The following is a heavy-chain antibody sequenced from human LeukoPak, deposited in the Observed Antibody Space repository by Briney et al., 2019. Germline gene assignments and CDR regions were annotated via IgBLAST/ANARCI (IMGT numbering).Heavy chain of an antibody. CDR3: ARNYRNAFDI. V-gene: IGHV3-7*04. D-gene: IGHD3-16*02. J-gene: IGHJ3*02. CDR1: GFTFSTSG. Sequence: GGSLRLSCAASGFTFSTSGMSWVRQAPGKGLEWVANIKEDGSEKYYVDPVRGRFTISRDNAKSSLYLQMNSLRAEDTAVYYCARNYRNAFDIWGQGTMVTVSP. CDR2: IKEDGSEK.